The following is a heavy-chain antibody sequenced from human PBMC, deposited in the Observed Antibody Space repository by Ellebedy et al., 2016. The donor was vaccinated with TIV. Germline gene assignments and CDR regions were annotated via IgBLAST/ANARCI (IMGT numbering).Heavy chain of an antibody. CDR3: ARSQYLMVFNDAFDV. J-gene: IGHJ3*01. Sequence: ASVKVSCKASGYIFTSYYIHWLRQAPGQGLEWVGLIKPRGDNTNYAQKFQGRVTMTRDTSTDTVYMELSSLTSDDSAMYYCARSQYLMVFNDAFDVWGQGTLVTVSS. CDR2: IKPRGDNT. D-gene: IGHD1-1*01. CDR1: GYIFTSYY. V-gene: IGHV1-46*01.